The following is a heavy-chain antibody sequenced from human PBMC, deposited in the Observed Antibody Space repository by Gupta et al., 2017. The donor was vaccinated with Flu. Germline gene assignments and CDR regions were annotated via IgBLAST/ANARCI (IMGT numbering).Heavy chain of an antibody. CDR1: GFTFDDYA. V-gene: IGHV3-9*01. Sequence: EVQLVESGGGLVQPGRSLRLSCAASGFTFDDYAMHWVRQAPGKGLEWVSGISWNSGSIGYADSVKGRFAISRDNAKNSLYLQMDSLRAEDTALYYCAKDFGYCSGGSCYSGSDYWGQGTLVTVSS. CDR3: AKDFGYCSGGSCYSGSDY. CDR2: ISWNSGSI. D-gene: IGHD2-15*01. J-gene: IGHJ4*02.